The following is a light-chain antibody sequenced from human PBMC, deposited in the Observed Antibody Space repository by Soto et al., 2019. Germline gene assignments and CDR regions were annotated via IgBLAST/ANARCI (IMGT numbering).Light chain of an antibody. V-gene: IGLV2-14*01. CDR1: STDIGTYNY. Sequence: QSVLTQPASVPGSPGQSITISCIGTSTDIGTYNYVAWYQQHPAKTPKLIIYHVSYRPSEASNRFSGSKSANTASLTISGLQAEDEADYYCSSYTTAGTYVFGPGTKSPS. CDR2: HVS. J-gene: IGLJ1*01. CDR3: SSYTTAGTYV.